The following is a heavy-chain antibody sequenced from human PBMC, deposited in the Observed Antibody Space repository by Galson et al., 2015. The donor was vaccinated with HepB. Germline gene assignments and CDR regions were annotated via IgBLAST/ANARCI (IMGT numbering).Heavy chain of an antibody. Sequence: SLRLSCAASGFTFSSYSMNWVRQAPGKGLEWVSSISSSSRYIYYGDSVKGRFTISRDNAKNSLYLQMSSLRAEDTAVYYCARDSGSGCSYYFDYWGQGTLVTVSS. CDR1: GFTFSSYS. J-gene: IGHJ4*02. CDR2: ISSSSRYI. V-gene: IGHV3-21*06. D-gene: IGHD3-22*01. CDR3: ARDSGSGCSYYFDY.